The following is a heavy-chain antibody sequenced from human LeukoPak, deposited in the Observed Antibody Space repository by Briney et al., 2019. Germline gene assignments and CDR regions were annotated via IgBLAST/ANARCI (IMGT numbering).Heavy chain of an antibody. J-gene: IGHJ6*03. V-gene: IGHV3-74*01. CDR1: GFTFSSYW. Sequence: GGSLRLSCAASGFTFSSYWMHWVRQAPGKGLVWVSRINSDGSSTSYADSVKGRFTMSRDNAKNTLYLQINSLRAEDTAVYYCARGGRIAARAQPNYYYYMDVWGKGTTVTVSS. CDR3: ARGGRIAARAQPNYYYYMDV. CDR2: INSDGSST. D-gene: IGHD6-6*01.